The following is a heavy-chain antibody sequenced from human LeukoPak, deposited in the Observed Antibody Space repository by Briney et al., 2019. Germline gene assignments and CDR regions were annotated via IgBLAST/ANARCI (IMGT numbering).Heavy chain of an antibody. Sequence: SETLSLTCTVSGGSISSYYWSWIRQPPGKGLEWIGYIYYTGSTNYNPSLKSRVTISVDTSKNQFSLKLSSVTAADTAVYYCARLLYYDILTGYLGAPSWFDPWGQGTLVTVSS. V-gene: IGHV4-59*08. J-gene: IGHJ5*02. D-gene: IGHD3-9*01. CDR1: GGSISSYY. CDR3: ARLLYYDILTGYLGAPSWFDP. CDR2: IYYTGST.